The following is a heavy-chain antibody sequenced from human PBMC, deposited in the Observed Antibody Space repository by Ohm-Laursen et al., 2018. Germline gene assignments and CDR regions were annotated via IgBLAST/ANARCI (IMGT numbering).Heavy chain of an antibody. CDR1: GFPFCGYS. CDR3: VLGEWLDY. CDR2: ITHDGHET. Sequence: GSLRLSCAASGFPFCGYSMNWVRQAPGKGLEWVANITHDGHETFYVDSVKGRFTISRDNAKNSLYLQMNSLRAEDTAVYYCVLGEWLDYWGQGTLVTVSS. V-gene: IGHV3-7*01. J-gene: IGHJ4*02. D-gene: IGHD3-16*01.